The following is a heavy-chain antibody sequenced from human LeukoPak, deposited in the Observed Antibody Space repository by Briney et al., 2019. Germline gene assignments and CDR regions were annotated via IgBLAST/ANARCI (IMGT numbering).Heavy chain of an antibody. D-gene: IGHD3-10*01. V-gene: IGHV4-39*01. CDR1: GGSISSSSYY. CDR3: ARAIRFTINWFDP. J-gene: IGHJ5*02. Sequence: SETLSLTCTVSGGSISSSSYYWGWIRQPPGKGLEWIGSIYCSGSTYYNPSLKSRVTIPVDTSKNQFSLKLSSVTAADTAVYYCARAIRFTINWFDPWGQGTLVTVSS. CDR2: IYCSGST.